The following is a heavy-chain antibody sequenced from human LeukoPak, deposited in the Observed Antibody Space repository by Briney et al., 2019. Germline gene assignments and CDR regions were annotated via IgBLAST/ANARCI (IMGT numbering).Heavy chain of an antibody. J-gene: IGHJ5*02. Sequence: SETLSLTCAVYGGSFRGYYWSWIRQPPGKGLEWIGEINHSGSTNYNPSLKSRVTISVDTSKNQFSLKLSSVTAADTAVYYCARGRGRGYYDSSGYYHWGQGTLVTVSS. CDR2: INHSGST. CDR3: ARGRGRGYYDSSGYYH. D-gene: IGHD3-22*01. CDR1: GGSFRGYY. V-gene: IGHV4-34*01.